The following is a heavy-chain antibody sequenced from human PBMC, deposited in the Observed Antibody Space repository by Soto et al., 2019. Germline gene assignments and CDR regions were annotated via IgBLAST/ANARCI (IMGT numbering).Heavy chain of an antibody. CDR3: AKDGAARYYYYGMDV. V-gene: IGHV3-30*18. Sequence: QVQLVESGGGVVQPGRSLRLSCAASGFTFSSYGMHWVRQAPGKGLEWVAVISYDGSNKYYADSVKGRFTISRDNSKNTLYLQMNSLRAEDTAVYYCAKDGAARYYYYGMDVWGQGTTVTVS. CDR2: ISYDGSNK. CDR1: GFTFSSYG. D-gene: IGHD6-6*01. J-gene: IGHJ6*02.